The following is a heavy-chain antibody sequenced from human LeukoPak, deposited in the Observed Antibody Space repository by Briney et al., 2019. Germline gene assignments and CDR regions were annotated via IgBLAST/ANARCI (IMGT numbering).Heavy chain of an antibody. CDR2: IGTSSRTI. V-gene: IGHV3-48*01. Sequence: GGSLRLSCAASGFAFSSYAMTWVRQAPGKGLEWVSYIGTSSRTIYYADSVKGRFTISRDNAKNSLYLQMNSLRAEDTAVYYCARLYCRGGSCYSGDAFDIWGQGTMVTVSS. CDR3: ARLYCRGGSCYSGDAFDI. J-gene: IGHJ3*02. D-gene: IGHD2-15*01. CDR1: GFAFSSYA.